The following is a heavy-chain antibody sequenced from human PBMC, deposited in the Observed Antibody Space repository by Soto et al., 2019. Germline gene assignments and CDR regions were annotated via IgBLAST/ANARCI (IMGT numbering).Heavy chain of an antibody. Sequence: SETLSLTCTVSGGSISSGGYYWSWIRQHPGKGLEWIGYIYYSGSTYYNPSLKSRVTISVDTSKNQFSLKLSSVTAADTAVYYCARVDIRYDYVWGSYQEAPPALSDNKDNWFDPWGQGTLVTVSS. CDR3: ARVDIRYDYVWGSYQEAPPALSDNKDNWFDP. J-gene: IGHJ5*02. CDR2: IYYSGST. D-gene: IGHD3-16*02. V-gene: IGHV4-31*03. CDR1: GGSISSGGYY.